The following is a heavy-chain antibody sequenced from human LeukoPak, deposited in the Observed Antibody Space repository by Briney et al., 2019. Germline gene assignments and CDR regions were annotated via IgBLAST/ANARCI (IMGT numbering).Heavy chain of an antibody. CDR1: GFTFSSYW. Sequence: GGSLRLSCAASGFTFSSYWMQWVRQAPGKGLVWVSRINTDGSSTSYADSVKGRFTISRDNAKNTLYLQMNSLRAEDTAVYYCARGYYDSSGYYYFDYWGQGTLVTVSS. CDR2: INTDGSST. D-gene: IGHD3-22*01. CDR3: ARGYYDSSGYYYFDY. V-gene: IGHV3-74*01. J-gene: IGHJ4*02.